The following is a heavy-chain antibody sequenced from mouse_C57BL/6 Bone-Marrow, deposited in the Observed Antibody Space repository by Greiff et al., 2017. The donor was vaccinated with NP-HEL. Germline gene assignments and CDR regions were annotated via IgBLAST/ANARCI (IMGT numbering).Heavy chain of an antibody. Sequence: QVQLQQSGPELVKPGASVKISCKASGYAFSSSWMNWVKQRPGQGLEWIGRIYPGDGDTNYNGKFKGKATLTADKSSSTAYMQLSSLTSEDSAVYFCSRCGPAWFAYWGQGTLVTVSA. V-gene: IGHV1-82*01. J-gene: IGHJ3*01. CDR3: SRCGPAWFAY. CDR1: GYAFSSSW. D-gene: IGHD1-1*02. CDR2: IYPGDGDT.